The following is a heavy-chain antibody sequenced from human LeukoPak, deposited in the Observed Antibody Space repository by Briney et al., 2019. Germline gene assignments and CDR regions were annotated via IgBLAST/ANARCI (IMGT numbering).Heavy chain of an antibody. CDR1: GFTFSSYA. V-gene: IGHV3-23*01. Sequence: RGSLSLSCAASGFTFSSYAMSCVPQSPGQGLKWVSSIGGVRGRTYYAESVRGWFTISRDKSKNTLYMQMNSLRAEDTAVYYCAKDRDTVVTHAEYFQHWGQGTLVTVSS. D-gene: IGHD4-23*01. CDR2: IGGVRGRT. J-gene: IGHJ1*01. CDR3: AKDRDTVVTHAEYFQH.